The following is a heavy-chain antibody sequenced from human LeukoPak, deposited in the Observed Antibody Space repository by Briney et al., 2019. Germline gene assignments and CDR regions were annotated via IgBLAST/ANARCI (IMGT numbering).Heavy chain of an antibody. D-gene: IGHD1-26*01. CDR1: GFTFSSYA. Sequence: GGSLRLSCAASGFTFSSYAVSWVRQTARKGLEWVSTVSGTGGSTYYADSVKGRFTVSRDNSKKTLYLQMTSLSPEDTAIYYCAKIAVGATLRPHAFDMWGHGTMVTVSS. J-gene: IGHJ3*02. CDR2: VSGTGGST. V-gene: IGHV3-23*01. CDR3: AKIAVGATLRPHAFDM.